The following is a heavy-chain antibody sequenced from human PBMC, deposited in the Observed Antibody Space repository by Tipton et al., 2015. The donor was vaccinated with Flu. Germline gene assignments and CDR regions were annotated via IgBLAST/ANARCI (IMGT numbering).Heavy chain of an antibody. J-gene: IGHJ4*01. CDR1: GFTVSSYY. V-gene: IGHV3-53*01. Sequence: SLRLSCATSGFTVSSYYMSWVRQAPGKGLEWVSVLYSGGSTYYADSVKGRFTISRDNSKNTVYLQMNSLRADDTAVYYCAREGPLAGSFDYWGHGTLVTVSS. CDR2: LYSGGST. CDR3: AREGPLAGSFDY. D-gene: IGHD6-19*01.